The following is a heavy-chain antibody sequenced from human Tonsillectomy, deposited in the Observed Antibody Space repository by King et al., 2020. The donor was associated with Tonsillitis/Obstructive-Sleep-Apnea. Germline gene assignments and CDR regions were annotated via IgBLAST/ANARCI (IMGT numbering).Heavy chain of an antibody. J-gene: IGHJ4*02. CDR2: IYPGDSDT. Sequence: QLVQSGAEVKKPGESLKISCKGSGYSFTSYWIGWVRQMPGKGLEWMGIIYPGDSDTRYSPSFQGQVTIPADKSISTAYLQRSSLKASDTAMFYCARSAPKYYYDSSGYFNYWGQGTLVTVSS. V-gene: IGHV5-51*01. CDR1: GYSFTSYW. D-gene: IGHD3-22*01. CDR3: ARSAPKYYYDSSGYFNY.